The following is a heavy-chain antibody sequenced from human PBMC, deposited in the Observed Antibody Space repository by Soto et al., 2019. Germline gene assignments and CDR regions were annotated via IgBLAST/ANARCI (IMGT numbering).Heavy chain of an antibody. Sequence: GDSLKVSCKASGYTFTSYGISWVRQAPGQGLEWMGWISAYNGNTNYAQKLQGRVTMTTDTSTSTTYMELRSLRSDDTAVYYCARVEDCSSTSCYIVGFGYHYYGMDVWGQGTTVTVYS. CDR3: ARVEDCSSTSCYIVGFGYHYYGMDV. CDR1: GYTFTSYG. J-gene: IGHJ6*02. V-gene: IGHV1-18*04. CDR2: ISAYNGNT. D-gene: IGHD2-2*02.